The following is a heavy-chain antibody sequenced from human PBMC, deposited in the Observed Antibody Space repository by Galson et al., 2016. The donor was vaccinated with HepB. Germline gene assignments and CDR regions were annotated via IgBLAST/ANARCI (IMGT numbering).Heavy chain of an antibody. D-gene: IGHD1-20*01. Sequence: SLRLSCAASGFTFSHYYMSWIRQAPGKGLEWVSYISSSGNTIYYADSVRGRFTISRDNAKNSLYLQMNSLGAEDTAVYYCARFNWNDVLVDYWGQGTLVTVSS. CDR1: GFTFSHYY. V-gene: IGHV3-11*01. J-gene: IGHJ4*02. CDR2: ISSSGNTI. CDR3: ARFNWNDVLVDY.